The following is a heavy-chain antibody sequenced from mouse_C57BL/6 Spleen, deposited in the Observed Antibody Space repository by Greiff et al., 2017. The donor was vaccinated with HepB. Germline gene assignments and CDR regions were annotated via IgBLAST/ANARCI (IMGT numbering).Heavy chain of an antibody. Sequence: EVQGVESGGGLVKPGGSLKLSCAASGFTFSSYAMSWVRQTPEKRLEWVATISDGGSYTYYPDNVKGRFTISRDNAKNNLYLQMSHLKSEDTAMYYCARDYGSSDGYFDVWGTGTTVTVSS. CDR3: ARDYGSSDGYFDV. CDR1: GFTFSSYA. V-gene: IGHV5-4*01. CDR2: ISDGGSYT. J-gene: IGHJ1*03. D-gene: IGHD1-1*01.